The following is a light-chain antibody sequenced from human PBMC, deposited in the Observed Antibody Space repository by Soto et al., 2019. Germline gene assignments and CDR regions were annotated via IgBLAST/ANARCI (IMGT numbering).Light chain of an antibody. CDR3: QQSFSTPRT. CDR1: QSINSY. J-gene: IGKJ1*01. V-gene: IGKV1-39*01. Sequence: DIQMTQSPSSQSASVGDRVTITCRASQSINSYLNWYQQKPGKAPKLLIYAASSLQSGVPSRFSGSGSETDFTLTIISLQPDDFATYYCQQSFSTPRTFGQGTRVDI. CDR2: AAS.